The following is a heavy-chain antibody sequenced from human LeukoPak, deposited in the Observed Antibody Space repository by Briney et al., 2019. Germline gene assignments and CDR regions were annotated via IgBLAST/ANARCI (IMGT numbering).Heavy chain of an antibody. Sequence: GGSLRLSCAASGFTFSSYSMNWVRQAPGKGLEWVAFIRYDGSNKYYADSVKGRFTISRDNSKNTLYLQMNSLRAEDTAVYYCAKDRDSSGYFGYFDYWGQGTLVTVSS. CDR1: GFTFSSYS. V-gene: IGHV3-30*02. D-gene: IGHD3-22*01. J-gene: IGHJ4*02. CDR3: AKDRDSSGYFGYFDY. CDR2: IRYDGSNK.